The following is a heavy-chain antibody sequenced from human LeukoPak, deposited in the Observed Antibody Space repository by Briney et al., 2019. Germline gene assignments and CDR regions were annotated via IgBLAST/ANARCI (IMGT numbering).Heavy chain of an antibody. J-gene: IGHJ6*02. D-gene: IGHD3-10*01. CDR3: AREYYYGSGRYAYYYYGMDV. V-gene: IGHV3-21*05. CDR2: ISSSSSYI. CDR1: GFTFSSYS. Sequence: GGSLRLSCAASGFTFSSYSMNWVRQAPGKGLEWVSYISSSSSYIYYADSVKGRFTISRDNAKNSLYLQMNSLRAEDTAVYYCAREYYYGSGRYAYYYYGMDVWGQGTTVTVSS.